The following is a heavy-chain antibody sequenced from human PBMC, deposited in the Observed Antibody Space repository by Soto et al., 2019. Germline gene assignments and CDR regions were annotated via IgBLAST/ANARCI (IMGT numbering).Heavy chain of an antibody. Sequence: QPPGKGLEWIGYIYYSGTTYYNPSLKSRVTISVDTSENQFSLKLSSVTAADTAVYFCARALIQLWPHYYYGMDVWGQGATVTVSS. D-gene: IGHD5-18*01. V-gene: IGHV4-30-4*01. J-gene: IGHJ6*02. CDR2: IYYSGTT. CDR3: ARALIQLWPHYYYGMDV.